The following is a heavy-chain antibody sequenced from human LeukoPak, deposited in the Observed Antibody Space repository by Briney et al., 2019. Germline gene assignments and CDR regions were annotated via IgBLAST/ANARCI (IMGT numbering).Heavy chain of an antibody. CDR2: ISHSGST. D-gene: IGHD6-13*01. Sequence: SETLSLTCAVYGGSFSNYYWNWIRQPPGKGLEWIGEISHSGSTNYNPSLKSRVTISIDTSKNQFSLKLSSVTAADTAVYYCARVRSSSWSYYFDYWGQGTLVTVSS. J-gene: IGHJ4*02. CDR3: ARVRSSSWSYYFDY. CDR1: GGSFSNYY. V-gene: IGHV4-34*01.